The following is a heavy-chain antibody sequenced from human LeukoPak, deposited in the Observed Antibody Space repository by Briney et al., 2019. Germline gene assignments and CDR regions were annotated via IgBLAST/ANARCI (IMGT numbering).Heavy chain of an antibody. Sequence: GGSLRLSCTVSGFTVSSNSMSWVRQAPGKGLEWVSFIFSSTHYSDSMKCRFTISRDNSKNTLYLQMNSLRAEDAAVYYCARRAGAYSHPSDYWGQGTLVTVSS. V-gene: IGHV3-53*01. J-gene: IGHJ4*02. CDR3: ARRAGAYSHPSDY. D-gene: IGHD4/OR15-4a*01. CDR1: GFTVSSNS. CDR2: IFSST.